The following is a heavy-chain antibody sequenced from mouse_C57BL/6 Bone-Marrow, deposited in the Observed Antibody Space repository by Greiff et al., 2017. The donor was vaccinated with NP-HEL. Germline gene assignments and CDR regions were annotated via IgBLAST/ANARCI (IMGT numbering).Heavy chain of an antibody. CDR1: GFNFKDDY. CDR3: TTDYYRDARDY. Sequence: VQLKESGAELVRPGASVKLSCTASGFNFKDDYMHWVKQRPEQGLEWIGWIDPENGDTEYASKFQGKATITADTSSNTAYLQLSSLTSEDTAVYYCTTDYYRDARDYWGQGTSDTVSS. V-gene: IGHV14-4*01. CDR2: IDPENGDT. J-gene: IGHJ4*01. D-gene: IGHD1-1*01.